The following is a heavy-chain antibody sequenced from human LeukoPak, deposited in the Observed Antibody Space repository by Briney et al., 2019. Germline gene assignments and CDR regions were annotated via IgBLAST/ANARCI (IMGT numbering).Heavy chain of an antibody. CDR2: IKPSGGST. CDR1: GYTFTRYY. V-gene: IGHV1-46*01. CDR3: ARDRDDILTGYPYGMDV. D-gene: IGHD3-9*01. J-gene: IGHJ6*02. Sequence: ASVKDSCKASGYTFTRYYMHWVQQAPGQGLEWMGIIKPSGGSTSYAQKFQGRVTMTRDTSTSTGYMELSSLRSEDTAVYYCARDRDDILTGYPYGMDVWGQGTTVTVSS.